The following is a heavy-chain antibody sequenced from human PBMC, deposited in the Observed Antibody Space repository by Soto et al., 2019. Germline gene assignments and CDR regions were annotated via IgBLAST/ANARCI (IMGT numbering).Heavy chain of an antibody. D-gene: IGHD3-22*01. J-gene: IGHJ4*02. V-gene: IGHV4-34*01. CDR3: ARGRRFYYYDSSGAPLAY. CDR1: GGSFSGYY. CDR2: INHSGST. Sequence: SATLSLTCAVYGGSFSGYYWSWIRQPPGKGLEWIGEINHSGSTNYNPSLKSRVTISVDTSKNQFSLKLSSVTAADTAVYYCARGRRFYYYDSSGAPLAYWGQGTLVTVSS.